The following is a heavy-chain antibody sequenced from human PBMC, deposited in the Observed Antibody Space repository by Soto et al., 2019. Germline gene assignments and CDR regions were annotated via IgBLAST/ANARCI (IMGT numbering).Heavy chain of an antibody. J-gene: IGHJ4*02. CDR3: ARDREIYSSSSPLYFDY. CDR1: GGTFSSYA. CDR2: IIPIFGTA. V-gene: IGHV1-69*13. D-gene: IGHD6-6*01. Sequence: AASVKVSCKASGGTFSSYAISWVRQAPGQGLEWMGGIIPIFGTANYAQKFQGRVTITADESTSTAYMELSSLRSEDTAVYYCARDREIYSSSSPLYFDYWGQGTLVTVSS.